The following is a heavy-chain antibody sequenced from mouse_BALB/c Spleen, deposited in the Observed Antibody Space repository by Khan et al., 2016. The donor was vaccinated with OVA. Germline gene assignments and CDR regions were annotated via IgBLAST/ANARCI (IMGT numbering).Heavy chain of an antibody. CDR1: GFSITSGYG. J-gene: IGHJ2*01. CDR3: ARTARIKY. V-gene: IGHV3-2*02. Sequence: EVQLQESGPGLVKPSQSLSFTCTVTGFSITSGYGWNWIRQLQGNKLEWMGYISDSGSTNYNPTLKSRISITRDTSKNQFFLQLNSVTTEDTATYYCARTARIKYWGQGTTLTVSS. D-gene: IGHD1-2*01. CDR2: ISDSGST.